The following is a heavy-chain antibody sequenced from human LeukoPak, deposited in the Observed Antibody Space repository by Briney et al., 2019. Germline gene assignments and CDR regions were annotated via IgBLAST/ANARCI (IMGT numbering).Heavy chain of an antibody. CDR3: ARGSGGSKRSYYMDV. V-gene: IGHV1-2*02. CDR1: GYTFTGYY. D-gene: IGHD3-10*01. CDR2: INPNSGGT. Sequence: ASVKVSCKASGYTFTGYYMHWVRQAPGQGLEWMGWINPNSGGTNYAQKFQGRVTMTRDTSISIAYMELSRLRSDDTAVYYCARGSGGSKRSYYMDVWGKGTTVTVSS. J-gene: IGHJ6*03.